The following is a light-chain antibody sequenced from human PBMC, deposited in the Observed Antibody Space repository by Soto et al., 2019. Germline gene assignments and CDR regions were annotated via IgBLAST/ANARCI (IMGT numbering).Light chain of an antibody. CDR1: QSVSSSY. CDR2: GAS. Sequence: EIVITQSPATLSVSPGERATLSCRASQSVSSSYLAWYQQKPGQAPRLLIYGASTRATGIPARFSGSGSGTEFTLTIRSLQSEDFAVYFCQQYNNWPPITFGQGTRLEIK. V-gene: IGKV3-15*01. J-gene: IGKJ5*01. CDR3: QQYNNWPPIT.